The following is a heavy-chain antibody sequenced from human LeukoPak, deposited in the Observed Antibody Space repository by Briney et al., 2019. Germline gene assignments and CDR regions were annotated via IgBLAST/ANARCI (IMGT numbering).Heavy chain of an antibody. D-gene: IGHD3-10*01. Sequence: SETLSLTCTVSGASVSSGSYYWTWIRQPPGKGLEWIGYFYYTGSTNYNPALKSRVTISLDTSKNQFSLKVNPVTAADTAVYYCARGRYGSGFDYWGQGTLVTVSS. CDR1: GASVSSGSYY. J-gene: IGHJ4*02. V-gene: IGHV4-61*01. CDR3: ARGRYGSGFDY. CDR2: FYYTGST.